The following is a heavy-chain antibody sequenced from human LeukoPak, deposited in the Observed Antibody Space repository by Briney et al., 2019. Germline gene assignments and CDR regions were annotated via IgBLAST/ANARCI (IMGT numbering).Heavy chain of an antibody. J-gene: IGHJ3*02. D-gene: IGHD3-10*01. CDR3: ATPTIIRGGLDGFDI. CDR1: GYTLTELS. Sequence: ASVKVSCKVSGYTLTELSMHWVRQPPGKGLEWMGGFDPEDGETIYAQKFQGRVTMTEDTSTDTAYMELSSLRSEDTAVYYCATPTIIRGGLDGFDIWGQGTMVTVSS. CDR2: FDPEDGET. V-gene: IGHV1-24*01.